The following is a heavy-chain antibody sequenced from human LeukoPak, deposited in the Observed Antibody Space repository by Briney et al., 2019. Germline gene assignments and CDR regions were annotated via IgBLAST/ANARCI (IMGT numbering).Heavy chain of an antibody. J-gene: IGHJ4*02. D-gene: IGHD3-10*01. Sequence: ASVKVSCKASGYTFTSYDINWVRQATGQGLEWMGWMNPNSGNTGYAQKFQGRVTITRITSISTAYMELSSLRSEDTAVYYCAVWFGESRRDYWGQGTLVTVSS. CDR3: AVWFGESRRDY. CDR1: GYTFTSYD. CDR2: MNPNSGNT. V-gene: IGHV1-8*01.